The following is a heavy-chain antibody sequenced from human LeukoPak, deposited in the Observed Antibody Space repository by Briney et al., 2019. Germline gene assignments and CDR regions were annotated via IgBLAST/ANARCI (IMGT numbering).Heavy chain of an antibody. Sequence: GGSLRLSCAASGFTFSSYAMNWVRQAPGKGLEWVSYISSSGSTTYYADSVKGRFTISRDNAKHSLYPQMNSLRAEDTAVYYCAELGITMIGGVWGKGTTVTISS. CDR1: GFTFSSYA. CDR2: ISSSGSTT. CDR3: AELGITMIGGV. D-gene: IGHD3-10*02. V-gene: IGHV3-48*03. J-gene: IGHJ6*04.